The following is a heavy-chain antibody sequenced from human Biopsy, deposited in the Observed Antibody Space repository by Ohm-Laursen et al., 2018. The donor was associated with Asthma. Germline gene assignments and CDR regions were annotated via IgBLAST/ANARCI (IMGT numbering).Heavy chain of an antibody. D-gene: IGHD3-22*01. CDR1: GFAVSRDH. Sequence: SLRLSCAASGFAVSRDHMFWVRQAPGKGLEWVSVIYSGGTSHIADSVRGQFTISRDYSKNTLYLQMHSLRAEDTAVYYCARGDSSNWSHYYFDYWGQGTLVTVSS. V-gene: IGHV3-53*01. J-gene: IGHJ4*02. CDR2: IYSGGTS. CDR3: ARGDSSNWSHYYFDY.